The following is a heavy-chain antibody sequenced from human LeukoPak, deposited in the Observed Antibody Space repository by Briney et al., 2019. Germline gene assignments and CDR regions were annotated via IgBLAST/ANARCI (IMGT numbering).Heavy chain of an antibody. CDR2: IYYSGST. D-gene: IGHD3-3*01. CDR3: ARQHMKITIFGVVTHNWFDP. V-gene: IGHV4-59*04. CDR1: GGSISSYY. Sequence: SETLSLTCTVSGGSISSYYWSWIRQPPGKGLEWIGYIYYSGSTYYNPSLKSRVTISVDTSKNQFSLKLSSVTAADTAVYYCARQHMKITIFGVVTHNWFDPWGQGTLVTVSS. J-gene: IGHJ5*02.